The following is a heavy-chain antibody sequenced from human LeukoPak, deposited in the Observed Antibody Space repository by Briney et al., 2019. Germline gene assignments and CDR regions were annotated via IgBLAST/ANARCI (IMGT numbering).Heavy chain of an antibody. CDR3: ARGVVVTAGVDLDAFDI. CDR1: GFTVSSNY. Sequence: PGGSLRLSCAASGFTVSSNYMSWVRQAPGKGLEWVSVIYSGGSTYYADSVKGRFTISRDNSKNTLYLQMNSLRAEDTAVYYCARGVVVTAGVDLDAFDIWGQGTMVTVSS. J-gene: IGHJ3*02. V-gene: IGHV3-53*01. CDR2: IYSGGST. D-gene: IGHD2-21*02.